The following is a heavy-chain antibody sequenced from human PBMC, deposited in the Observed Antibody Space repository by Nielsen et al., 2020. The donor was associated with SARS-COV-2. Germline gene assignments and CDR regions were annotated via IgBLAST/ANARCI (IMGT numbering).Heavy chain of an antibody. CDR3: ARDPARPNLSYGMDV. CDR1: GYTFTGYY. J-gene: IGHJ6*02. D-gene: IGHD6-6*01. CDR2: IIPIFGTA. Sequence: SVKVSCKASGYTFTGYYMHWVRQAPGQGLEWMGGIIPIFGTANYAQKFQGRVTITADESTSTAYMELSSLRSEDTAVYYCARDPARPNLSYGMDVWGQGTTVTVSS. V-gene: IGHV1-69*13.